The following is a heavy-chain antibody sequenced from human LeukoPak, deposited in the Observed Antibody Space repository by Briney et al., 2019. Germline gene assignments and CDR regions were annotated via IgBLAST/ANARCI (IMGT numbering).Heavy chain of an antibody. CDR1: GGSISSGGYY. Sequence: SQTLSLTCTVSGGSISSGGYYWGWIRQPPGKGLEWIGYIYHSGSTYYNPSLKSRVTISVDRSKNQFSLKLSSVTAADTAVYYCASLPRSIVGAINYWGQGTLVTVSS. J-gene: IGHJ4*02. D-gene: IGHD1-26*01. CDR2: IYHSGST. CDR3: ASLPRSIVGAINY. V-gene: IGHV4-30-2*01.